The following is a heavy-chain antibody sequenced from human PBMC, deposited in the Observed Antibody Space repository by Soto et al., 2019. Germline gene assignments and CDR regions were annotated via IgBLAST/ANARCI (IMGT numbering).Heavy chain of an antibody. Sequence: SETLSLTCAVYGGSFSGYYWSWIRQPPGKGLEWIGEINHSGSTNYNPSLKSRVTISVDTSKNQFSLKLSSVTAADTAVYYCARGAGLRYFDWFHFDYWGQGTLVTVS. CDR1: GGSFSGYY. V-gene: IGHV4-34*01. CDR2: INHSGST. J-gene: IGHJ4*02. CDR3: ARGAGLRYFDWFHFDY. D-gene: IGHD3-9*01.